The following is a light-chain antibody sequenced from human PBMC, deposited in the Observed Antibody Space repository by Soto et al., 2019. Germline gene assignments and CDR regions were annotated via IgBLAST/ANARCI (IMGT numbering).Light chain of an antibody. Sequence: IQMTQSPSTLSASLLDRVTITFRASQTISSWLAWYQQKPGKAPKLLIYDVSTLGSGVPSRFSGSGSGTDFTLTISSLQADDFATYYCQQYNTFWTFGQGTKVDIK. V-gene: IGKV1-5*01. J-gene: IGKJ1*01. CDR2: DVS. CDR1: QTISSW. CDR3: QQYNTFWT.